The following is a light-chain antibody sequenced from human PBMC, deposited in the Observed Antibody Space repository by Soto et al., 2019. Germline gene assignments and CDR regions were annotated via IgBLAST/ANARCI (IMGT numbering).Light chain of an antibody. CDR1: QTISSY. CDR2: DAS. CDR3: QQRSNWLT. Sequence: EIVLTQSPATLSLSLGERATLSCRASQTISSYLAWYQQKPGQAPRLLIYDASNRATGIPARFSGSGSGTDFTLTISSLEPEDFAVYYCQQRSNWLTFGGGTKVEMK. J-gene: IGKJ4*01. V-gene: IGKV3-11*01.